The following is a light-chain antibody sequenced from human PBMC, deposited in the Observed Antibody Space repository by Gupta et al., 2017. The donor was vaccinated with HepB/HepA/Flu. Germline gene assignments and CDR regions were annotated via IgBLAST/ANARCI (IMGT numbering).Light chain of an antibody. CDR3: SSYSTSSTPYV. CDR2: DVT. CDR1: NSDIGGYNY. V-gene: IGLV2-14*03. J-gene: IGLJ1*01. Sequence: SALSQPASVYGSPGQSITISCTGSNSDIGGYNYVSWYQQHPGKAPELIISDVTNRPSGVSNRFSGSKSGNTASLTISGLQAEDEADYFCSSYSTSSTPYVFGTGTKVTVL.